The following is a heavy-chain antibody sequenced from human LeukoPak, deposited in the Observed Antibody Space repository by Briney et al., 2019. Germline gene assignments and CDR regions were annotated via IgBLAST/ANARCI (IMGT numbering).Heavy chain of an antibody. CDR2: INPNSGGT. CDR3: ARGPSIAARQGGNWFDP. Sequence: ASVKVSCKASEYTFTGYYMHWVRQAPGQGLEWMGWINPNSGGTNYAQKFQGRVTMTRDTSISTAYMELSRLRSDDTAVYYCARGPSIAARQGGNWFDPWGQGTLVTVSS. J-gene: IGHJ5*02. CDR1: EYTFTGYY. V-gene: IGHV1-2*02. D-gene: IGHD6-6*01.